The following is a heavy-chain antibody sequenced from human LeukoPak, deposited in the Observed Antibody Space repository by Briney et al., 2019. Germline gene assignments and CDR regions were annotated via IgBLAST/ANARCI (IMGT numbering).Heavy chain of an antibody. CDR1: GFTFSSYA. Sequence: GGSLRLSCAASGFTFSSYAMNWVRQAPGKGLHWVSAISGSGGRTYHADSVKGRFTISRDNSKNTLYLQMNSLRAEDTAVYYCAKNLGFPAFDYWGQGTLVTVSS. V-gene: IGHV3-23*01. CDR3: AKNLGFPAFDY. J-gene: IGHJ4*02. CDR2: ISGSGGRT. D-gene: IGHD3-16*01.